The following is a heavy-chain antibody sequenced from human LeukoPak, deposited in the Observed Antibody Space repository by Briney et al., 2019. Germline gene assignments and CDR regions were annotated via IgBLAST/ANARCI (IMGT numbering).Heavy chain of an antibody. CDR2: INQDGSVK. V-gene: IGHV3-7*01. CDR1: GFTFSRSW. CDR3: ARDPGFSAFDI. Sequence: GGSLRLSCAASGFTFSRSWMTWVRQAPGKGLEFVANINQDGSVKNYVDFVRGRFTISRDNAKNSLYLQMNSLRAEDTAIYYCARDPGFSAFDIWGQGTMVTVSS. D-gene: IGHD6-25*01. J-gene: IGHJ3*02.